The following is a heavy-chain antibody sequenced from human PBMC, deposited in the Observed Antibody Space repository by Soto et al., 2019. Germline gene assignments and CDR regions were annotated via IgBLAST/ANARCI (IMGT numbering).Heavy chain of an antibody. CDR3: ARASPRYDFWSGYYPNYYYYGMDV. CDR2: ISAYNGNT. CDR1: GYTFTSYG. J-gene: IGHJ6*02. D-gene: IGHD3-3*01. Sequence: ASVKVSCKASGYTFTSYGISWVRQAPGQGLEWMGWISAYNGNTNYAQKLQGRVTMTTDTSTSTAYMELRSLRSDDTAVYYCARASPRYDFWSGYYPNYYYYGMDVWGQGTTVTLSS. V-gene: IGHV1-18*01.